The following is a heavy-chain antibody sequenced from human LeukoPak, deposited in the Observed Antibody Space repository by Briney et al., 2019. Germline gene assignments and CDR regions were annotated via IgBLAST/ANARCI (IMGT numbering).Heavy chain of an antibody. V-gene: IGHV1-2*02. J-gene: IGHJ3*02. CDR1: GYTFTGYY. CDR2: INPNSGGT. CDR3: ARDHYYYDSSDAFDI. D-gene: IGHD3-22*01. Sequence: LWASVKVSCTASGYTFTGYYMHWVRQAPGQGLEWMGWINPNSGGTNYAQKFQGRVTMTRDTSISTAYMELSRLRSDDTAVYYCARDHYYYDSSDAFDIWGQGTMVTVSS.